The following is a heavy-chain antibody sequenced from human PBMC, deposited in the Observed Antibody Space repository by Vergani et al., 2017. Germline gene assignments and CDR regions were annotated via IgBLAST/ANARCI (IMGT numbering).Heavy chain of an antibody. Sequence: QLQLQESGPGLVKPSETLSLTCTVSGGSISSSSYYWGWIRQPPGKGLEWIGSIYYSGSTYYNPSLKSRVTISVDTSKNQFSLKLSSVIAADTAVYYCARDVQGSIAVAGRNWFDPWGQGTLVTVSS. J-gene: IGHJ5*02. CDR1: GGSISSSSYY. CDR3: ARDVQGSIAVAGRNWFDP. V-gene: IGHV4-39*07. CDR2: IYYSGST. D-gene: IGHD6-19*01.